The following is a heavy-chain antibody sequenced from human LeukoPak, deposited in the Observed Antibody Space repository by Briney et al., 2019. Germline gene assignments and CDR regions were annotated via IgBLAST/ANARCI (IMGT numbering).Heavy chain of an antibody. Sequence: ASVKVSCKASGYTFINYDIRWVRQAPGQGLEWMGWISGYNANTNYAQKFQGRVTMTTDTSTSTAYMELRSLRSDDTAVYYCAREVTHHVYYGMDVWGQGTTVTVSS. CDR2: ISGYNANT. D-gene: IGHD4-23*01. J-gene: IGHJ6*02. CDR3: AREVTHHVYYGMDV. V-gene: IGHV1-18*01. CDR1: GYTFINYD.